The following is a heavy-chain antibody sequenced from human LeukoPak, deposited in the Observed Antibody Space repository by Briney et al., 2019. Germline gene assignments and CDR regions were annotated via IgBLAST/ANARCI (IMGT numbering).Heavy chain of an antibody. CDR1: GFTFSSYE. CDR2: ISSSGSTI. J-gene: IGHJ3*02. Sequence: AGGSLRLSCAASGFTFSSYEMSWVRQAPGKGLEWVSYISSSGSTIYYADSVKGRFTISRDNAKNSLYLQMNSLRAEDTAVYYCARESCGGDCYEDAFDIWGQGTMVTVSS. CDR3: ARESCGGDCYEDAFDI. V-gene: IGHV3-48*03. D-gene: IGHD2-21*02.